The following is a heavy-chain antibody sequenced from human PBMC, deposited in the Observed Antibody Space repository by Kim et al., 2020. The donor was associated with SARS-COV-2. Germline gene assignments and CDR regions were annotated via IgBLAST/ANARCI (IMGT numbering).Heavy chain of an antibody. CDR2: IYSGGST. V-gene: IGHV3-66*01. CDR3: ARDPSITMVRGAPDY. D-gene: IGHD3-10*01. Sequence: GGSLRLSCAASGFTVSSNYMSWVRQAPGKGLEWVSVIYSGGSTYYADSVKGRFTISRDNSKNTLYLQMNSLRAEDTAVYYCARDPSITMVRGAPDYWGQGTLVTVSS. J-gene: IGHJ4*02. CDR1: GFTVSSNY.